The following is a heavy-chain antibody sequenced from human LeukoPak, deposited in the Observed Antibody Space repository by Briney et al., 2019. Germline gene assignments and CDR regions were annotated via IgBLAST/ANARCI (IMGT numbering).Heavy chain of an antibody. V-gene: IGHV4-39*07. J-gene: IGHJ4*02. CDR1: GGSISSISYY. D-gene: IGHD3-3*01. Sequence: SETLSLTCTVSGGSISSISYYWGWIRQPPGKGLEWIGSIYHSGSTYYNPSLKSRVTISVDTSKNQFSLKLSSVTAADTAVYYCASRFRTYYDFWSGAYYFGYWGQGTLVTVSS. CDR2: IYHSGST. CDR3: ASRFRTYYDFWSGAYYFGY.